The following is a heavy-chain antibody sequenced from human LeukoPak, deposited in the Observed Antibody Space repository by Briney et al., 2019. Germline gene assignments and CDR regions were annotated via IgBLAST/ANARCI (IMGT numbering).Heavy chain of an antibody. D-gene: IGHD3-10*01. Sequence: SETLSLTCTVSGGSISSYYWSWIRQPPGKGLEWIGSIYYSGSTYYNPSLKSRVTISVDTSKNQFSLKLSSVTAADTAVYYCSFSLGSGSYAFDIWGQGTMVTVSS. V-gene: IGHV4-59*05. CDR2: IYYSGST. CDR3: SFSLGSGSYAFDI. J-gene: IGHJ3*02. CDR1: GGSISSYY.